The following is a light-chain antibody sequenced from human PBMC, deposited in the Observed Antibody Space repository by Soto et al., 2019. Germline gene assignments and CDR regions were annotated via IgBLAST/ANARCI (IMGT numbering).Light chain of an antibody. CDR1: SSDVGSYNS. J-gene: IGLJ1*01. V-gene: IGLV2-23*01. Sequence: QSALTQPASVSGSPGQSIAISCTGTSSDVGSYNSVSWYQQHPGKAPKLMIYEGSKRPSGVSDRFSGSKSGITASLTISGLQAEDEADYYCCSYAGNPYFFGTGTKLTVL. CDR2: EGS. CDR3: CSYAGNPYF.